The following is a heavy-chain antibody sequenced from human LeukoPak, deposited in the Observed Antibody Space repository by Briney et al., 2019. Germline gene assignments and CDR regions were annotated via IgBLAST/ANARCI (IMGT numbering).Heavy chain of an antibody. CDR2: ISWNSGSI. J-gene: IGHJ4*02. V-gene: IGHV3-9*01. D-gene: IGHD5-24*01. CDR3: AKGYRKGRWLPLDY. CDR1: VFTFDDYA. Sequence: SLRLSCAASVFTFDDYAMHWLRQAPGEGLEWVSGISWNSGSIGYADSVKGRFTISRDNAKNSLYLQMNSLRAEDTALYYCAKGYRKGRWLPLDYWGQGNLVTVSS.